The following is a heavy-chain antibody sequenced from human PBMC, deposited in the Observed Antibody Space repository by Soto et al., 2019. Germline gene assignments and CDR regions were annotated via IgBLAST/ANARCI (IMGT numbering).Heavy chain of an antibody. CDR1: GGTFSSYT. V-gene: IGHV1-69*02. CDR3: ARANDYGDYAHDY. CDR2: IIPILGIA. J-gene: IGHJ4*02. Sequence: SVKVSCKASGGTFSSYTISWVRQAPGQGLEWMGRIIPILGIANYAQKFQGRVTITADESTSTAYMELSSLRSEDTAVYYCARANDYGDYAHDYWGQGTLVTVSS. D-gene: IGHD4-17*01.